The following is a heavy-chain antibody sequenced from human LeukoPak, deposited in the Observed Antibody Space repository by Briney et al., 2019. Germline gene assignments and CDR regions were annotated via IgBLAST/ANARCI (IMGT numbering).Heavy chain of an antibody. Sequence: GGSLRLSCAASGFIFSNAWMIWVRQAPGKGLEWVGRIKSKTDGGTTDYAAPVKGRFAISRDDSTNTLYLQMNSLKTEDTAVYYCATGPGYCGSGQWGQGALVTVSS. D-gene: IGHD3-10*01. V-gene: IGHV3-15*01. CDR3: ATGPGYCGSGQ. CDR1: GFIFSNAW. J-gene: IGHJ4*02. CDR2: IKSKTDGGTT.